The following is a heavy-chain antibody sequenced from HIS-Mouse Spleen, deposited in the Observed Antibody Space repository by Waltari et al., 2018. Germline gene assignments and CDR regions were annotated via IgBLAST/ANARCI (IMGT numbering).Heavy chain of an antibody. Sequence: QVQLVQSGAEVKKPGASVKVSCKASGYTFTGYYMHWVRQAPGQGLEWMGWINHNSGGTNYAQKFQGRVTMTRDTSISTAYMELSRLRSDDTAVYYCATYSSWDAFDIWGQGTMVTVSS. J-gene: IGHJ3*02. CDR2: INHNSGGT. V-gene: IGHV1-2*02. CDR3: ATYSSWDAFDI. D-gene: IGHD6-6*01. CDR1: GYTFTGYY.